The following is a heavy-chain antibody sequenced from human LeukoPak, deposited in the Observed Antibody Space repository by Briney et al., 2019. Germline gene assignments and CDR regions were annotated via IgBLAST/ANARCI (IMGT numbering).Heavy chain of an antibody. D-gene: IGHD4-23*01. V-gene: IGHV4-59*01. Sequence: PSETLSLTCTVSGGSIRSFYWSWIRQAPGKGLEWIGFISHSGYTSYSPSLKSRVGISVDTSKSQFSLRLSSMTAADTAIYYCARGRNDNGGMFFDSWAQGTLVTVSS. CDR2: ISHSGYT. J-gene: IGHJ4*02. CDR1: GGSIRSFY. CDR3: ARGRNDNGGMFFDS.